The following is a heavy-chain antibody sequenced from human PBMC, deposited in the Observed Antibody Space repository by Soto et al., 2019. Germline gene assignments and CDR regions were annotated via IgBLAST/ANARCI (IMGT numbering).Heavy chain of an antibody. CDR2: IWYDGSNK. Sequence: GGSLRLSCAASGFTFSSYGMHWVRQAPCKGLEWVAVIWYDGSNKYYADSVKGRFTISRDNSKNTLYLQMNSLRAEDTAVYYCARGGYLRGADISRDYYYYYGMDVWGQGTTVTVSS. V-gene: IGHV3-33*01. D-gene: IGHD3-10*02. CDR3: ARGGYLRGADISRDYYYYYGMDV. J-gene: IGHJ6*02. CDR1: GFTFSSYG.